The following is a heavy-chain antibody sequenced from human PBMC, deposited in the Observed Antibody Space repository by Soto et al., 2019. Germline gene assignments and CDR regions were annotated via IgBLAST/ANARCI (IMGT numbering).Heavy chain of an antibody. V-gene: IGHV3-74*01. J-gene: IGHJ4*02. CDR2: LNGDGTTA. CDR1: GFTCSSDW. CDR3: ARGPYGWFGFDY. Sequence: EVQLVESGGGLVQPGGSLRLSCAGSGFTCSSDWMHWVRQDPGKGLVWVSRLNGDGTTANYADSVKGRFTISRYNAKKPRFLQMNSLTAEDTALYYCARGPYGWFGFDYWGQGTLVTVSS. D-gene: IGHD3-10*01.